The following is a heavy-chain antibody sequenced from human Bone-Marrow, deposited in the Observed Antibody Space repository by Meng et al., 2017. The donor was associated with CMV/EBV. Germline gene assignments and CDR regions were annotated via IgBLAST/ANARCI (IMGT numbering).Heavy chain of an antibody. CDR2: ISSSGST. D-gene: IGHD1-1*01. J-gene: IGHJ4*02. V-gene: IGHV4-30-4*01. CDR3: ARSRGNLFDY. Sequence: SETLSLTCTVSGGSISSDDYKWSWIRQPPGKGLEWLGYISSSGSTYYNPSLKSRLTISVDTSKSQFSLKLTSVTATDTAVYYCARSRGNLFDYRGQGSLVTVSS. CDR1: GGSISSDDYK.